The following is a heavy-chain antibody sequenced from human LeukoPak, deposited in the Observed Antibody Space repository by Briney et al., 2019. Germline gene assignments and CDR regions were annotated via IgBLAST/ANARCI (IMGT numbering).Heavy chain of an antibody. J-gene: IGHJ3*02. V-gene: IGHV1-2*02. Sequence: ASVKVSCKASGYTFTGYYMHWVRQAPGQGLEWMGWINPNSGGTNYAQKFQARVTMTSDTSISTAYMELSRLRSDDTAVYYCARSSGDYDFAFDIWGQGTMVTVS. CDR3: ARSSGDYDFAFDI. CDR2: INPNSGGT. D-gene: IGHD4-17*01. CDR1: GYTFTGYY.